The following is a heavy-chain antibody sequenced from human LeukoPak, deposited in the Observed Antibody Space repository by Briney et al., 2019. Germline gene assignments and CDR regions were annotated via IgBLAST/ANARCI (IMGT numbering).Heavy chain of an antibody. CDR1: GRTLFRSY. CDR2: YFYCGSP. CDR3: ARGLTYHYDSSGYPRNWYFDR. Sequence: SKTPSLKCDSAGRTLFRSYWRWYRKPSGKGIDWSGYYFYCGSPNYNPSLKSRVTILIHTSKNQFSLNLSSVTAADTAVYYCARGLTYHYDSSGYPRNWYFDRWGRGTQVTVSS. V-gene: IGHV4-59*01. D-gene: IGHD3-22*01. J-gene: IGHJ2*01.